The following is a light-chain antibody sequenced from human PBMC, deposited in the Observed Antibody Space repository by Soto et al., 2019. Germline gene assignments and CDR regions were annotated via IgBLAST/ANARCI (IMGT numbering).Light chain of an antibody. V-gene: IGLV2-18*02. CDR2: EVS. CDR1: SSDLGSYNR. CDR3: SSYTSNSTYV. Sequence: QSVLTQPPSVSGSPGQSVTISCTGTSSDLGSYNRVSWYQQPPGTAPKLMIYEVSNRPSGVPDRFSGSKSGTTASLTISGLQAEDEADYYCSSYTSNSTYVFGIGTKVTV. J-gene: IGLJ1*01.